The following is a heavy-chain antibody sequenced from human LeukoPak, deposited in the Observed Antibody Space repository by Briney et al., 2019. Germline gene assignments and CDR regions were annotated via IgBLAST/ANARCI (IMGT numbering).Heavy chain of an antibody. CDR3: TTGTAYSSGYHF. D-gene: IGHD6-19*01. V-gene: IGHV3-15*01. CDR2: IKTKIDGSTT. Sequence: GGSLRLSCAAFGFTFNNAWMTWVRQAPGKGLEWVGRIKTKIDGSTTHYGAPVKGRFTISRDDSKNTLYLQMNSLKIEDTAVYYCTTGTAYSSGYHFWGQGTLVTVSS. J-gene: IGHJ4*02. CDR1: GFTFNNAW.